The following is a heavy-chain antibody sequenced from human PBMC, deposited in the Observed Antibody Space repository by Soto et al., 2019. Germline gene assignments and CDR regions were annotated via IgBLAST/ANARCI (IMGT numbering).Heavy chain of an antibody. CDR2: IYPGGVNI. V-gene: IGHV1-46*01. Sequence: GASVKVCCKAIGYSFTSHYMHWVRQAPGQGLEWMGTIYPGGVNIGYAQKLQGRVTVTTDTSTGTAYMELRSLISDDTAVYYCARTTAYETSGYYYHTYWGQGTQVTVSS. J-gene: IGHJ4*02. D-gene: IGHD3-22*01. CDR3: ARTTAYETSGYYYHTY. CDR1: GYSFTSHY.